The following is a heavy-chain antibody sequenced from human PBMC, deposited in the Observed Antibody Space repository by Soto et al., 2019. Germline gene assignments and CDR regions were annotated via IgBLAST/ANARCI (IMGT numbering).Heavy chain of an antibody. CDR3: ARTQYYESGSVNWLDH. CDR1: GYTFTSYV. V-gene: IGHV1-18*04. D-gene: IGHD3-10*01. Sequence: QDQLVQTGAEVKKPGASVKVSCKSSGYTFTSYVISWVRQATGQGLERMGGINTYNGSTNYAQNLQGRVTMTTDPSKSTANMELRSLTADDTEVYYCARTQYYESGSVNWLDHWGQGTLVTVSS. J-gene: IGHJ5*02. CDR2: INTYNGST.